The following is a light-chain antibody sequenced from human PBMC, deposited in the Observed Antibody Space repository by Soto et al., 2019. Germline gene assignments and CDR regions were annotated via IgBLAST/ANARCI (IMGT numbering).Light chain of an antibody. Sequence: QSAPTQPASVSGSPGQSITISCTGTNSDIGSYNVVSWYEQHPGKAPKLIIYEVTKRPSGVSNRFSGSKSGNTASLTISGLQTEDEADYYCCSYAGNNVFVFGTGTKVTVL. CDR1: NSDIGSYNV. V-gene: IGLV2-23*02. CDR2: EVT. J-gene: IGLJ1*01. CDR3: CSYAGNNVFV.